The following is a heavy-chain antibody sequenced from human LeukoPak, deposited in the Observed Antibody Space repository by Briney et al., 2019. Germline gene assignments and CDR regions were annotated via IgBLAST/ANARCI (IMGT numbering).Heavy chain of an antibody. CDR3: ASGRSEVAAAGTIGSDFDY. D-gene: IGHD6-13*01. CDR2: INHSGST. J-gene: IGHJ4*02. Sequence: SETLSLTCAVYGGSFSGYYWSWIRQPPGKGLEWIGEINHSGSTNYNPSLQSRVTISVDTSKNQFSLKLSCVTAADTAVYYCASGRSEVAAAGTIGSDFDYWGQGTLVTVSS. CDR1: GGSFSGYY. V-gene: IGHV4-34*01.